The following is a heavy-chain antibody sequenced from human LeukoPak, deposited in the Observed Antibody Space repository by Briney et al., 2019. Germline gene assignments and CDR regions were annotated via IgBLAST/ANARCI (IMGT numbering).Heavy chain of an antibody. D-gene: IGHD1-26*01. J-gene: IGHJ4*02. CDR3: ARSTMGARRRYDY. V-gene: IGHV1-8*01. Sequence: ASVKVSCKASKYTFTTYDVNWVRQATGLGLEWMGWMNPNSGNTGYAQKFQGRVTMTMNSPISTAYMELTSLTSEDTAVYYCARSTMGARRRYDYWGQGTLVTVSS. CDR1: KYTFTTYD. CDR2: MNPNSGNT.